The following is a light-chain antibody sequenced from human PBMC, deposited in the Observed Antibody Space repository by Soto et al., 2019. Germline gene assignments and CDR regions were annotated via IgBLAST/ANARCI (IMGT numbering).Light chain of an antibody. J-gene: IGKJ1*01. CDR2: GAS. CDR3: QQYGSSRWT. V-gene: IGKV3-20*01. Sequence: EIVLTQSPGTLSLSPGERATLSCRASQSISSSYLAWYQQKPGQASRLLIYGASSRATGIPDRFSGSGSGTDFTLTIIRLEPEDFAVYYCQQYGSSRWTFGQGTKVDIK. CDR1: QSISSSY.